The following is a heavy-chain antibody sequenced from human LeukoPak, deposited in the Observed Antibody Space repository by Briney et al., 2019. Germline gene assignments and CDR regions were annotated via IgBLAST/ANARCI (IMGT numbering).Heavy chain of an antibody. J-gene: IGHJ4*02. Sequence: PGRSLRLSCAASGFTFSSYGMHWVRQAPGKGLEWVAVISYDGSNKYYADSVKGRFTISRDNSKNTLYLQMYSLRAEDTAVYYCAKAVHFYCGAGSCYLDYWGQGALVTVSS. CDR2: ISYDGSNK. D-gene: IGHD2-15*01. CDR1: GFTFSSYG. V-gene: IGHV3-30*18. CDR3: AKAVHFYCGAGSCYLDY.